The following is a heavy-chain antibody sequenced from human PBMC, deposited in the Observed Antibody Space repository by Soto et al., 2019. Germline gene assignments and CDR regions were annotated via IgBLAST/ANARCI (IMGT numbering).Heavy chain of an antibody. Sequence: ASVKVSCKASGYTFTSYGISWVRQAPGQGLEWMGWISAYNGNTNYAQKLQGRVTMTTDTSTSTAYMELRSLRSDDTAVYYCAGEYSSSSIKSPTYYYYYGMDVWGQGTTVTVSS. CDR3: AGEYSSSSIKSPTYYYYYGMDV. CDR1: GYTFTSYG. D-gene: IGHD6-6*01. CDR2: ISAYNGNT. J-gene: IGHJ6*02. V-gene: IGHV1-18*01.